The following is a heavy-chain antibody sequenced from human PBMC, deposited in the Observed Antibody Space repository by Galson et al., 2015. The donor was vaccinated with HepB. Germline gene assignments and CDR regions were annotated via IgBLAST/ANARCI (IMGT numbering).Heavy chain of an antibody. CDR3: ARGPQYSGYDDPFDY. CDR2: IWYDGSNK. V-gene: IGHV3-33*01. CDR1: GFTFSSYG. D-gene: IGHD5-12*01. J-gene: IGHJ4*02. Sequence: SLRLSCAASGFTFSSYGMHWVRQAPGKGLEWVAVIWYDGSNKYYADSVKGRFTISRDNSKNTLYLQMNSLRAEDTAVYYCARGPQYSGYDDPFDYWGQGTLVTVSS.